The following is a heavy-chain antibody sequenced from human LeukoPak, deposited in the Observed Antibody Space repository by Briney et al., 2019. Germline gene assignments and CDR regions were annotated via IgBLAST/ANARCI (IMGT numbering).Heavy chain of an antibody. CDR2: IYYSGST. Sequence: SETLSLTCTVSGGSISSYYWSWIRQPPGKGLEWVGYIYYSGSTNYNPSLKSRVTISVDTSKNQFSLKLSSVTAADTAVYYCARDYYDSSGRNSFDPWGQGTLVTVSS. CDR1: GGSISSYY. CDR3: ARDYYDSSGRNSFDP. D-gene: IGHD3-22*01. J-gene: IGHJ5*02. V-gene: IGHV4-59*01.